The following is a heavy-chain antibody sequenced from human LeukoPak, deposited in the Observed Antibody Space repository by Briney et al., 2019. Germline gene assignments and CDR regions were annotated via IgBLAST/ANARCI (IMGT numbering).Heavy chain of an antibody. Sequence: GGSLRLSCAASGFTFSSYAMGWVRQAPGKGLEWVSAISGSGGSTYYADSVKGRFTISRDNSKNTLYLQMNSLRAEDTAVYYCAKEDPVRYYYDSSGSNYFDYWGQGTLVTVSS. V-gene: IGHV3-23*01. CDR2: ISGSGGST. CDR3: AKEDPVRYYYDSSGSNYFDY. D-gene: IGHD3-22*01. J-gene: IGHJ4*02. CDR1: GFTFSSYA.